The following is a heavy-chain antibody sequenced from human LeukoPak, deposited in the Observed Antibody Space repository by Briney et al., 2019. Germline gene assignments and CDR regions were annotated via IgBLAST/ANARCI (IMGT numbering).Heavy chain of an antibody. J-gene: IGHJ2*01. Sequence: GGSLRLSCAASGITFSRYAMSWVRQAPGKGLQWVSAITGSGSDTNNADSVKGRFTISRDNSNNTLFPQMDSLRAEDTAVYYCAKGRYTSTYWYFDLWGRGTLVTVSS. CDR3: AKGRYTSTYWYFDL. CDR1: GITFSRYA. CDR2: ITGSGSDT. V-gene: IGHV3-23*01. D-gene: IGHD1-1*01.